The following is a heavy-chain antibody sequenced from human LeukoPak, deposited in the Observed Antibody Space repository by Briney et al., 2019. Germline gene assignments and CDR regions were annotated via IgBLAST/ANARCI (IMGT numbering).Heavy chain of an antibody. D-gene: IGHD5-12*01. CDR2: ITGSGDST. CDR1: GFTFSSYA. Sequence: GASLRLSCAASGFTFSSYAMSWVRQAPGKGLEWVSAITGSGDSTFYADSVKGRFTISRDNSKNTLYLQMNSLRDEDTAVYYCAKRGDIVAAFDYWGQGTLVTVSS. V-gene: IGHV3-23*01. J-gene: IGHJ4*02. CDR3: AKRGDIVAAFDY.